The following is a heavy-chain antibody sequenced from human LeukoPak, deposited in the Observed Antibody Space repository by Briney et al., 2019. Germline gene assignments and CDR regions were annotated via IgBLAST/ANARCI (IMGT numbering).Heavy chain of an antibody. D-gene: IGHD2-21*02. V-gene: IGHV1-18*01. J-gene: IGHJ4*02. CDR3: ARGGAREAYCGGDCFSAPDY. CDR1: GGTFSSYA. CDR2: ISAYNSNT. Sequence: ASVKVSCKASGGTFSSYAISWVRQAPGQGLEWMGWISAYNSNTNYAQKLQGRVTFTTDTSTSTAYMELRSLRSDDTAVYYCARGGAREAYCGGDCFSAPDYWGQGTLVTVSS.